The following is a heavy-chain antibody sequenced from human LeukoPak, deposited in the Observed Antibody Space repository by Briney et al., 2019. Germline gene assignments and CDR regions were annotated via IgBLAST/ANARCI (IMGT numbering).Heavy chain of an antibody. CDR1: GFTVSSNY. V-gene: IGHV3-53*01. CDR3: ASHGPSGSYYNVL. J-gene: IGHJ4*02. CDR2: IYRAGDT. D-gene: IGHD3-10*01. Sequence: GGSLSLSCAASGFTVSSNYMSWVRQAPGKGLEWVSVIYRAGDTHYADSVKGRFTISRDNSKNTLYLQMNSLRAEDTAVYFCASHGPSGSYYNVLWGQGSLVTVSS.